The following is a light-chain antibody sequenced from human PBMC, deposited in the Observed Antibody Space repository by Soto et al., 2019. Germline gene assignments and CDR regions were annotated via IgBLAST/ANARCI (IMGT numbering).Light chain of an antibody. J-gene: IGKJ1*01. CDR2: GAS. CDR1: QSIDSNF. Sequence: EIVLTQSPGTLSLSPGERGTLSCRASQSIDSNFLAWYQHKPGQAPRLLISGASRRATGIPDRFSGSGSGTDFPLTISKLEPEDFAVYYCQQHGSSTWTFGQGTKVEF. CDR3: QQHGSSTWT. V-gene: IGKV3-20*01.